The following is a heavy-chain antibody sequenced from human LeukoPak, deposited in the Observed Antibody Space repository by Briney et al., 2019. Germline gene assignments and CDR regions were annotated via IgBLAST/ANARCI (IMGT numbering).Heavy chain of an antibody. D-gene: IGHD3-22*01. CDR2: ITSSGAAT. V-gene: IGHV3-23*01. Sequence: GGSLRPSCAASGFTFSSYAMSWVRQAPGKGLEWVSSITSSGAATYYADSVKGRFTISRDNSDNTLYLQMNSLRAEDTAVYYCAKDRPNYYGSNGHYYKLNGDCWGRGTLVTVSS. CDR3: AKDRPNYYGSNGHYYKLNGDC. J-gene: IGHJ4*02. CDR1: GFTFSSYA.